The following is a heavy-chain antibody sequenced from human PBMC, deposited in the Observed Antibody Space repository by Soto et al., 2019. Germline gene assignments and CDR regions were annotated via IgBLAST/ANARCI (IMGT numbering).Heavy chain of an antibody. CDR3: ARGPSTSYPYSSVSEATDY. D-gene: IGHD6-19*01. CDR2: MNPNSGNT. V-gene: IGHV1-8*01. CDR1: GYTFTSYD. J-gene: IGHJ4*02. Sequence: ASVKVSCKASGYTFTSYDINWVRQATGQGLEWMGWMNPNSGNTGYAQKFQGRVTMTRNTSISTAYMELSSLRSEDTAVYYCARGPSTSYPYSSVSEATDYWGQGTLVTVSS.